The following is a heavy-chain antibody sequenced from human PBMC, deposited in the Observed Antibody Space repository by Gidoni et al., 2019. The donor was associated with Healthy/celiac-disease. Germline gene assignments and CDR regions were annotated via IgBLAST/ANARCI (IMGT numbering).Heavy chain of an antibody. V-gene: IGHV1-69*04. J-gene: IGHJ6*02. CDR3: ARTYCSGGSCYSPVRYYYYYGMDV. Sequence: QVQLVQSGAEVKKPGSSVKVSCKASGGTFSSYAISWVRQAPGQGLEWMGRIIPILGIANYAQKFQGRVTITADKSTSTAYMELSSLRSEDTAVYYCARTYCSGGSCYSPVRYYYYYGMDVWGQGTTVTVSS. CDR2: IIPILGIA. CDR1: GGTFSSYA. D-gene: IGHD2-15*01.